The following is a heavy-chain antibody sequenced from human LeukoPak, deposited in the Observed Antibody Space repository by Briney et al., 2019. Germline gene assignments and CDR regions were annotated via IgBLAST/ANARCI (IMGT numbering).Heavy chain of an antibody. CDR3: ARSIVDSSGWYRYYYYYMDV. D-gene: IGHD6-19*01. CDR1: GYTFTSYG. J-gene: IGHJ6*03. Sequence: ASVKVSCKASGYTFTSYGISWVRQAPGQGLEWMGWISAYNGNTNYAQKLQGRVTMTTDTSTSTAYMELRSLRSDDTAVYYCARSIVDSSGWYRYYYYYMDVWGKGTTVTVSS. CDR2: ISAYNGNT. V-gene: IGHV1-18*01.